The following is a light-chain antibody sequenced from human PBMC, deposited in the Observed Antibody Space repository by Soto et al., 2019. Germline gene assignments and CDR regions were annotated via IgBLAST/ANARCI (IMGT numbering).Light chain of an antibody. J-gene: IGLJ2*01. CDR2: LNSDGSH. V-gene: IGLV4-69*01. CDR1: SGHSSYA. Sequence: QPVLTQSPSASAFLGASVKLTCTLSSGHSSYAIAWHQQRPEKGPRYLMKLNSDGSHSKGDGIPDRFSGSSSGAERYLTISSLQSEDEADYYCQTWVTGIQVFGGGTKLTVL. CDR3: QTWVTGIQV.